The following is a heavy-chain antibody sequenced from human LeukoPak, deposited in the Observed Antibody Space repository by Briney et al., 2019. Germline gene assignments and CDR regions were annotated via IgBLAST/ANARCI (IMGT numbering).Heavy chain of an antibody. J-gene: IGHJ6*02. Sequence: GGSLRLSCAASGFTFSSYWMHWVRQAPGKGLLWVSRINSDGSGTTYADSVKGRFTISRDNAKNMVYLQMNSLRADDTAVYYCASLPNMDGMDVWGQGTTVTVSS. CDR2: INSDGSGT. V-gene: IGHV3-74*01. CDR1: GFTFSSYW. D-gene: IGHD2/OR15-2a*01. CDR3: ASLPNMDGMDV.